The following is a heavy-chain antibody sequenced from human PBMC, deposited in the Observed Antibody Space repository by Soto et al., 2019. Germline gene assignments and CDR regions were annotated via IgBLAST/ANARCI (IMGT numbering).Heavy chain of an antibody. J-gene: IGHJ4*02. Sequence: VQLVESGGGVVQPGRSLRLSCAASGFTFSDYAMHWVRQAPGKGLEWVAVVSHDGRNTHYADSVKGRFTISRDSSNXXXXXXXTXXXXXXXAXXYXAXGGRQWLVTSDFNYWGQGALVTVSS. CDR2: VSHDGRNT. D-gene: IGHD6-19*01. CDR3: AXGGRQWLVTSDFNY. V-gene: IGHV3-30*03. CDR1: GFTFSDYA.